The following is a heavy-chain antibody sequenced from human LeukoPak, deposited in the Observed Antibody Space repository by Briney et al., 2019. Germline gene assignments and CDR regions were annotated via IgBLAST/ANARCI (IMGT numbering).Heavy chain of an antibody. V-gene: IGHV1-69*06. CDR3: ARAVGATDAFDI. CDR2: IIPIFGTA. CDR1: GGTFSSYA. D-gene: IGHD1-26*01. Sequence: ASVKVSCKASGGTFSSYAISWVRQAPGQGLEWMGGIIPIFGTANYAQKFQGRVTITADKSTSTAYMELSSLRSEDTAVYYRARAVGATDAFDIWGQGTMVTVSS. J-gene: IGHJ3*02.